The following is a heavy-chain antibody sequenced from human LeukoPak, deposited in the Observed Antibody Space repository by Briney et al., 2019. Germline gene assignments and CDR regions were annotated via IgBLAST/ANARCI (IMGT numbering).Heavy chain of an antibody. D-gene: IGHD6-13*01. CDR3: ARVATDSSSWGYYYYYMDV. CDR2: INANSGGT. CDR1: GYPFTGYY. Sequence: ASVKVSCKASGYPFTGYYIPWVRQAPGQRLGWRGGINANSGGTNYAQKFPGRVTMTRATSISTAYMELSRLRSDATAVYYCARVATDSSSWGYYYYYMDVWGKGTTVTVSS. J-gene: IGHJ6*03. V-gene: IGHV1-2*02.